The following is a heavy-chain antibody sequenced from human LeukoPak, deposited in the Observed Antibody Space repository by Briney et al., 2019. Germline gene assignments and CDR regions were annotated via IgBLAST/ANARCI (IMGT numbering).Heavy chain of an antibody. CDR3: ARTELGPAAAGDD. V-gene: IGHV1-2*02. CDR1: GYTFTGYY. D-gene: IGHD6-13*01. CDR2: INPNSGGT. Sequence: ASVKVSCKASGYTFTGYYMHWVRQAPGQGLEWMGWINPNSGGTNYAQKFQGRVTMTRDTSISTAYMELSRLRSDDTAVYYCARTELGPAAAGDDWGQGTLVTVSS. J-gene: IGHJ4*02.